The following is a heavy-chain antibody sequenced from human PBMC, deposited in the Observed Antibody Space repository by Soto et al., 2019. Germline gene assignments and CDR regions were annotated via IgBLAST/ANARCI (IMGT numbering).Heavy chain of an antibody. CDR1: GGTFSSYA. CDR3: ARDLGIVVVTAIPGAFDI. CDR2: IIPIFGTA. J-gene: IGHJ3*02. D-gene: IGHD2-21*02. V-gene: IGHV1-69*01. Sequence: QVQLVQSGAEVKKPGSSVKVSCKASGGTFSSYAISWVRQAPGQGLEWMGGIIPIFGTANYAQKFQCRVTITADESTSTAYMELSSLRSEDTAVYYCARDLGIVVVTAIPGAFDIWGQGTMVTVSS.